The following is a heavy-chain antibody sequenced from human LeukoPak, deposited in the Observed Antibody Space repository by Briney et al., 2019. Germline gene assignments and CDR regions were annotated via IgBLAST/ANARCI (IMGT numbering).Heavy chain of an antibody. CDR1: GFAVSSNY. CDR3: ARGGEHY. J-gene: IGHJ4*02. V-gene: IGHV3-53*01. Sequence: GGSVRHSCAAGGFAVSSNYMSWVHQAPGKGLEWVSVIYSGGDTYYTDSVKGRFTISRDNSKNTLYLQMNSLRAEDTAVYYCARGGEHYWGQGTLVPVSS. CDR2: IYSGGDT.